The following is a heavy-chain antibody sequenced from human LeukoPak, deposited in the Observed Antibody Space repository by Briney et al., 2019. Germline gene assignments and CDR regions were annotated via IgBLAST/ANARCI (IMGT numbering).Heavy chain of an antibody. CDR2: FDPEDGET. D-gene: IGHD1-26*01. J-gene: IGHJ4*02. V-gene: IGHV1-24*01. CDR3: ATDNIVGATTGFDY. Sequence: ASVKVSCKASGYTFTGYYMHWVRQAPGKGLEWMGGFDPEDGETIYAQKFQGRVTMTEDTSTDTAYMELSSLRSEDTAVYYCATDNIVGATTGFDYWGQGTLVTVSS. CDR1: GYTFTGYY.